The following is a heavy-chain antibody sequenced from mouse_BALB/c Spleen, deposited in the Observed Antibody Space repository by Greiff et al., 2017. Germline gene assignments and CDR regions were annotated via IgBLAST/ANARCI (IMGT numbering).Heavy chain of an antibody. CDR2: IYPGDGDT. CDR1: GYAFSSYW. CDR3: ATNGALYAMDY. Sequence: QVQLQQSGAELVRPGSSVKISCKASGYAFSSYWMNWVKQRPGQGLEWIGQIYPGDGDTNYNGKFKGKATLTADKSSSTAYMQLSSLTSEDSAVYFCATNGALYAMDYWGQGTSVTVSS. J-gene: IGHJ4*01. V-gene: IGHV1-80*01.